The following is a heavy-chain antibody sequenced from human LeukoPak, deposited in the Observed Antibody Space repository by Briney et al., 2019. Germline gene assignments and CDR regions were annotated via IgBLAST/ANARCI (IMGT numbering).Heavy chain of an antibody. Sequence: ETLSLTCTVSGGSISSYYWSWIRQPPGKGLEWIGYIYHSGSSNYNPSLKSRVTISVDTSKKQFSLKLSSVTAADTAVYYCARASMGYSSSWYFDNWGQGTLVTVSS. D-gene: IGHD6-13*01. J-gene: IGHJ4*02. CDR1: GGSISSYY. CDR3: ARASMGYSSSWYFDN. CDR2: IYHSGSS. V-gene: IGHV4-59*01.